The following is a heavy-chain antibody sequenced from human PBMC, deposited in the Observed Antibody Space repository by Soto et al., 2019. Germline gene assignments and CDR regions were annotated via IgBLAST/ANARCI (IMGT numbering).Heavy chain of an antibody. V-gene: IGHV3-11*01. CDR3: ARDPEPQYYFDS. CDR2: ISGSGGTT. Sequence: QPQLVESGGGLVKPGGSLRLSCAASRLTFSDYYMGWIRQAPGKGLEWISYISGSGGTTYYADSVKGRFTISRDNAKNSLYLHMNSLRFEDTAIYYCARDPEPQYYFDSWGQGNLVTVSS. J-gene: IGHJ4*02. CDR1: RLTFSDYY.